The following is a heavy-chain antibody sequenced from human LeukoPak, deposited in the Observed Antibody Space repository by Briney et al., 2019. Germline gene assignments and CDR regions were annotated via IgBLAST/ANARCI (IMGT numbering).Heavy chain of an antibody. CDR2: IYYSGST. V-gene: IGHV4-39*01. Sequence: SETLSLTCTVSGGSISSSSYYWGWIRQPPGKGLEWIGSIYYSGSTYYNPSLKSRVTISVDTSKNQFSLKLSSVTAADTAVYYCARGYSSGWFIRIFDYWGQGTLVTVSS. CDR1: GGSISSSSYY. D-gene: IGHD6-19*01. CDR3: ARGYSSGWFIRIFDY. J-gene: IGHJ4*02.